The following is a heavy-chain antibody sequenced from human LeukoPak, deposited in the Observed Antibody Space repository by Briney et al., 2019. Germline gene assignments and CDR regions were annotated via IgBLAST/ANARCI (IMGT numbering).Heavy chain of an antibody. D-gene: IGHD3-10*01. V-gene: IGHV3-7*01. CDR1: GFTFSSFW. CDR2: IKQDGSDQ. J-gene: IGHJ4*02. Sequence: GGSLRLSCAASGFTFSSFWMTWVRQAPGKGLEWVANIKQDGSDQYYVDSVKGRFTISRDNAKNSLYLQMNSLRAEDTAVYYCARDDYYGSGSYSYFDYWGQGTLVTVSS. CDR3: ARDDYYGSGSYSYFDY.